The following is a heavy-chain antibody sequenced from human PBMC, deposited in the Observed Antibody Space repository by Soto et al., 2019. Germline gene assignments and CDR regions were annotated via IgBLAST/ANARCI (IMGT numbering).Heavy chain of an antibody. Sequence: SETLSLTCTVSGGSISSYYWSWIRQPAGKGLEWIGRIYTSGSTNYNPSLKSRVTMSVDTSKNQLSLKLSSVTAADTAVYYCARERITMVRGVICWFDPWGQGTLVTVSS. CDR1: GGSISSYY. CDR2: IYTSGST. D-gene: IGHD3-10*01. CDR3: ARERITMVRGVICWFDP. J-gene: IGHJ5*02. V-gene: IGHV4-4*07.